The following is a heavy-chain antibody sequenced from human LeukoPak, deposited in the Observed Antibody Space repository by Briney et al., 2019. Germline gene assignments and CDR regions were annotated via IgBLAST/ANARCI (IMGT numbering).Heavy chain of an antibody. CDR3: ARDEAAATDY. CDR2: IKQDGSEK. J-gene: IGHJ4*02. CDR1: GFTFSNYW. D-gene: IGHD6-13*01. V-gene: IGHV3-7*01. Sequence: GGSLRLSCAASGFTFSNYWMHWVRQAPGKGLEWVANIKQDGSEKYYVDSVKGRFTISRDNAKNSLYLQMNSLRAEDTAVYYCARDEAAATDYWGQGTLVTVSS.